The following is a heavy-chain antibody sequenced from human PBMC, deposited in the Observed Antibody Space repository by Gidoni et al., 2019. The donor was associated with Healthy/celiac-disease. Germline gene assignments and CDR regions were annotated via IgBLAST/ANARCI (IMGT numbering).Heavy chain of an antibody. J-gene: IGHJ5*02. CDR1: GGSIRSYY. CDR3: ARRGDRYCSGGSCYRGWFDP. Sequence: QVQLQESGPGLVKPSETLSLTCTVSGGSIRSYYWSWIRQPPGKGLEWIGYIYYSGSTNYNPSLKSRVTISVDTSKNQFSLKLSSVTAADTAVYYCARRGDRYCSGGSCYRGWFDPWGQGTLVTVSS. CDR2: IYYSGST. V-gene: IGHV4-59*08. D-gene: IGHD2-15*01.